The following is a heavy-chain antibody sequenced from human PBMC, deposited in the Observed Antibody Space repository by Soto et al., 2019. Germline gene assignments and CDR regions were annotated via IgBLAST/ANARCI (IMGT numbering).Heavy chain of an antibody. CDR3: ARRRYCSGGSCFHFDY. CDR1: GYSFTSYW. J-gene: IGHJ4*02. Sequence: GESLKISCKGSGYSFTSYWIGWVRQMPGKGLEWMGIIYPGDSDTRYSPSFQGQVTISADKSISTAYLQWSSLKASDTAMYYCARRRYCSGGSCFHFDYWGQGTLVTVSS. CDR2: IYPGDSDT. D-gene: IGHD2-15*01. V-gene: IGHV5-51*01.